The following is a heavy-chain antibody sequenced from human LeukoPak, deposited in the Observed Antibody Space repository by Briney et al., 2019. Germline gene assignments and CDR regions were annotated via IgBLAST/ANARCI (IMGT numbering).Heavy chain of an antibody. CDR3: ARMATVPGPADY. CDR2: IFSNDEK. CDR1: GFSLSNARMG. J-gene: IGHJ4*02. D-gene: IGHD4-11*01. Sequence: SGPVLVKPTETLPLTCTVSGFSLSNARMGVSWIRQPPGKALEWLAHIFSNDEKSYSTSLKSRLTISKDTSKSQVVLTMTNMDPVDTATYYCARMATVPGPADYWGQGTLVTVSS. V-gene: IGHV2-26*01.